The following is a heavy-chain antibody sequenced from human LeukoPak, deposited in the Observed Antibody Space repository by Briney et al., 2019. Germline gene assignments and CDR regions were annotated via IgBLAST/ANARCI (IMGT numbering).Heavy chain of an antibody. J-gene: IGHJ4*02. V-gene: IGHV3-21*01. CDR1: GFTFSSYN. Sequence: GGSLRLSCAASGFTFSSYNMNWVRQAPGKGLEWVSSISSSSSYIYYADSVKGRFTISRDNAKNSLYLQMNTLRAEDTAVYYCARGYCSGGTYPSFLDYWGQGTLVTVSS. CDR2: ISSSSSYI. CDR3: ARGYCSGGTYPSFLDY. D-gene: IGHD2-15*01.